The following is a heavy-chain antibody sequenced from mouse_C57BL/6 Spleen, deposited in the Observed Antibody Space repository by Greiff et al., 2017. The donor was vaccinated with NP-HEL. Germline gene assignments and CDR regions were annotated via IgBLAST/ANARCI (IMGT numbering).Heavy chain of an antibody. V-gene: IGHV5-6*02. J-gene: IGHJ4*01. Sequence: DVKLVESGGDLVKPGGSLKLSCAASGFTFSSYGMSWVRQTPDKRLEWVATISSGGSYTYYPDSVKGRFTISRDNAKNTLYLQMSSLKSEDTAMYYCAGHSLRRYAMGYWGQGTSVTVSS. CDR2: ISSGGSYT. CDR3: AGHSLRRYAMGY. CDR1: GFTFSSYG. D-gene: IGHD6-2*01.